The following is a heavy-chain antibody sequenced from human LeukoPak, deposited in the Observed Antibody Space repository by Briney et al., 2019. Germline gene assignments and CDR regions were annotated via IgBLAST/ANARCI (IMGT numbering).Heavy chain of an antibody. J-gene: IGHJ3*02. CDR3: ARGFSGEMATMVGAFDI. CDR1: GYSLSSGFF. D-gene: IGHD5-24*01. CDR2: FSHRGGS. V-gene: IGHV4-38-2*02. Sequence: SETLSLTCTVSGYSLSSGFFCDWIRQSPGKGLEWIGSFSHRGGSYHNPSLKSRVTISVDTSKNQFSLKLSSVTAADTAVYYCARGFSGEMATMVGAFDIWAKGQWSPSLQ.